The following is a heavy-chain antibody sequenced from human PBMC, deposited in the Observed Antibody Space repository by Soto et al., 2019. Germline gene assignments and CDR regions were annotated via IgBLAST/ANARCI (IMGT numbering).Heavy chain of an antibody. Sequence: QVQLVQSGAEVRKPGASVRVSCKASGYTFDAFDIHWVRQATGQGLELMGWMNPYTGETAYTQTFRGRVSMTRDTSVSTAYMELTRLTSEAAAIYFCVRQAGGASTPGDDYWGQGTLVTVSS. CDR1: GYTFDAFD. CDR3: VRQAGGASTPGDDY. J-gene: IGHJ4*02. V-gene: IGHV1-8*01. D-gene: IGHD2-15*01. CDR2: MNPYTGET.